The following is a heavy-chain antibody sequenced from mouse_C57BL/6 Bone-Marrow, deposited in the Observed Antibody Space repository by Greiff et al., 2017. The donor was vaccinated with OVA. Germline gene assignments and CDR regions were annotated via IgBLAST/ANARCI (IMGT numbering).Heavy chain of an antibody. CDR2: FYPGSGSI. D-gene: IGHD1-1*01. Sequence: QVQLQQSGAELVKPGASVKLSCKASGYTFTEYTIHWVKQRSGQGLEWIGWFYPGSGSIKYNEKFKDKATLTADKSSSTVYMERSRLTSDDASVYFCARNEEGYDYVSYWDFEDWGTGTSVTVSS. V-gene: IGHV1-62-2*01. CDR3: ARNEEGYDYVSYWDFED. J-gene: IGHJ1*03. CDR1: GYTFTEYT.